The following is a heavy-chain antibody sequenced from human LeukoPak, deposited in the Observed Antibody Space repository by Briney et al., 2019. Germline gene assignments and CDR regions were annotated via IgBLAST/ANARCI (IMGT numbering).Heavy chain of an antibody. CDR1: GYSINSLSY. J-gene: IGHJ4*02. V-gene: IGHV4-38-2*02. CDR2: IYHSGST. CDR3: ARQIYYYGSGSVDY. D-gene: IGHD3-10*01. Sequence: SETLSLTCTVSGYSINSLSYWGWIRQPPGKGLDWIGSIYHSGSTYYNPSLKSRVTMSMDTSKNQFSLKLSSVTAADTAVYYCARQIYYYGSGSVDYWGQGTLVTVSS.